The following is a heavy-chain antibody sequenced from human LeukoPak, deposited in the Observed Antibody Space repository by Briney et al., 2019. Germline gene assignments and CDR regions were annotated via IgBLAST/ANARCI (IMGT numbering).Heavy chain of an antibody. J-gene: IGHJ4*02. CDR3: ARHLLGYCSSTSCCYFDY. CDR2: IYYSGST. V-gene: IGHV4-39*01. D-gene: IGHD2-2*01. Sequence: SETLSLTCTVSGGSISSSSYYWGWIRQPPGKGLEWIGSIYYSGSTYYNPSLKSRVTISVDTSKNQFSLKLSSVTAADTAVYYCARHLLGYCSSTSCCYFDYWGQGTLVTVSS. CDR1: GGSISSSSYY.